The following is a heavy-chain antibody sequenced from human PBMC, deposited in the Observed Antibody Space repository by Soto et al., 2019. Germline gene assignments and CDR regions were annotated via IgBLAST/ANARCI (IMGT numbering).Heavy chain of an antibody. CDR1: GYTFTNYD. CDR3: ARGRSCSSGTCYPLTLDH. V-gene: IGHV1-8*01. CDR2: MNPSSGRT. D-gene: IGHD2-15*01. J-gene: IGHJ4*02. Sequence: ASVKVSCKASGYTFTNYDINWVRQATGQGLEWMGWMNPSSGRTGSAKKFQGRVTMTWNTSITTTYMELSSLKSDDTAVYYCARGRSCSSGTCYPLTLDHWGQGTLVTVSS.